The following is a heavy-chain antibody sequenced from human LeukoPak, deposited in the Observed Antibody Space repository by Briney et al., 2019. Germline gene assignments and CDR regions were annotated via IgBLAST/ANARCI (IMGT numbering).Heavy chain of an antibody. D-gene: IGHD3-10*01. J-gene: IGHJ4*02. CDR1: GFTFSSYA. Sequence: GGSLRLSGAASGFTFSSYAMHWVRQAPGKGLEWVAVISYDGSNKYYADSVKGRFTISRDNSKNTLYLQMNSLRAEDTAVYYCAREYYGSGSFLDYWGQGTLVTVSS. CDR2: ISYDGSNK. V-gene: IGHV3-30*04. CDR3: AREYYGSGSFLDY.